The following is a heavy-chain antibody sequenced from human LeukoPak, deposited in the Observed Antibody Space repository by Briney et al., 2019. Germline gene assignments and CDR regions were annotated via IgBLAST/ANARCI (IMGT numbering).Heavy chain of an antibody. CDR1: GFAFSSYW. D-gene: IGHD1-1*01. J-gene: IGHJ4*02. V-gene: IGHV3-7*01. CDR2: IKQDGSEK. Sequence: GSLRLSCAASGFAFSSYWMSWVRQAPGKGLEWVANIKQDGSEKYYVDSVKGRFTISRDNAKNSLYLQMNSLRAEDTAVYYCARGSGGWNDAFDYWGQGTLVTVSS. CDR3: ARGSGGWNDAFDY.